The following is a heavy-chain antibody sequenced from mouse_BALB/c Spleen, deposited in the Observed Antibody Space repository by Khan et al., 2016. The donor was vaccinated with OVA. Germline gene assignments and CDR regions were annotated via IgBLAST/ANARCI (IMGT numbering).Heavy chain of an antibody. CDR3: ARSLVDYYAMDY. V-gene: IGHV5-9-3*01. CDR2: ISSGGHYT. CDR1: GFTFSSFA. D-gene: IGHD2-2*01. J-gene: IGHJ4*01. Sequence: EVELVESGGGVVKPGGSLKLSCSASGFTFSSFALSWVRQTPEKRLEWVATISSGGHYTFYPDSVKGRFTISRDNARNTLYLQVSSLRSDDTAMYYCARSLVDYYAMDYWGQGTSVTVSS.